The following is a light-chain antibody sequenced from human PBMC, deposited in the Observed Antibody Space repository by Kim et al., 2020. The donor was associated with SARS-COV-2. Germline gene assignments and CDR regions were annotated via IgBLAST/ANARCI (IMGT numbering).Light chain of an antibody. V-gene: IGLV1-40*01. CDR2: DNS. CDR1: SSNIGAGYD. CDR3: QSYDSSLSGSRV. Sequence: VTISCTGSSSNIGAGYDVHWYQQLPGTASKLLIFDNSNRPSGVPDRFSGSKSGTSASLAITGLQAEDEADYYCQSYDSSLSGSRVFGTGTKVTVL. J-gene: IGLJ1*01.